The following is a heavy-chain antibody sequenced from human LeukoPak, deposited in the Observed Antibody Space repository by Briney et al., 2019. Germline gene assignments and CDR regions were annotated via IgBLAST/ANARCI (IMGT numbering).Heavy chain of an antibody. V-gene: IGHV3-7*01. J-gene: IGHJ4*02. CDR3: ARDKGGSGSWFDY. CDR2: IKQDGSEK. CDR1: GFTFSSYW. D-gene: IGHD1-26*01. Sequence: GGSLRLSCAASGFTFSSYWMSWVRQAPGKGLECVADIKQDGSEKYYVDSVKGRFTISRDNAKNSLYLQMNSLRAEDTAVYYCARDKGGSGSWFDYWGQGTLVTVSS.